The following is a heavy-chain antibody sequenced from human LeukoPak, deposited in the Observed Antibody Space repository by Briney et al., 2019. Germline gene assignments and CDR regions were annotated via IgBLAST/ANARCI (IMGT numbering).Heavy chain of an antibody. Sequence: SVKVSCKASGGTFSSYAISWVRQAPGQGLEWMGRIIPIFGTANYAQKFQGRVTITTDESTSTAYMELNSLRAEDTAVYYCARGVRFLTRTGYYYMDVWGKGTTVTVSS. CDR1: GGTFSSYA. CDR3: ARGVRFLTRTGYYYMDV. D-gene: IGHD3-3*01. J-gene: IGHJ6*03. V-gene: IGHV1-69*05. CDR2: IIPIFGTA.